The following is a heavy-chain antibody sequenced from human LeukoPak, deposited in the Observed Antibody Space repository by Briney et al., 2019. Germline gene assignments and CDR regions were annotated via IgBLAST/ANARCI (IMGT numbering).Heavy chain of an antibody. J-gene: IGHJ4*02. CDR3: TRDNSGSIDY. CDR1: GFKFSSYY. Sequence: PGGSLRLSCTASGFKFSSYYMSWVRQTPGKGLLWVSLITSDGRTTTYADSVKGRFTISRDNAKNTLYLQLNNLGAEDTALYYCTRDNSGSIDYWGQGALVTVS. D-gene: IGHD2-21*01. CDR2: ITSDGRTT. V-gene: IGHV3-74*01.